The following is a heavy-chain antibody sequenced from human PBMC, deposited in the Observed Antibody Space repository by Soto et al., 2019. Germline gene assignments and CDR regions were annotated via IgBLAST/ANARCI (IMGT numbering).Heavy chain of an antibody. CDR1: GYTFTSYG. D-gene: IGHD6-19*01. Sequence: QVQLVQSGAEVKKPGASVKVSCKASGYTFTSYGISWVRQAPGQGLEWMGWISAYNGNTNYAQKLQGRVTMTTDTSTSTAYMELXSLRSDDTAVYYCARDGXQXXVGYYYYMDVWGKGTTVTVSS. V-gene: IGHV1-18*01. CDR2: ISAYNGNT. J-gene: IGHJ6*03. CDR3: ARDGXQXXVGYYYYMDV.